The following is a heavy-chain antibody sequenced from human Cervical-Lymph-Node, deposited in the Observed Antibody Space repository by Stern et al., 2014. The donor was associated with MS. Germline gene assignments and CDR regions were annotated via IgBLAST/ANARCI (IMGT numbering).Heavy chain of an antibody. Sequence: EVQLVESGGGLVQPGGSLRLSCAASGFTFSTSAMSWVRQAPGKGLEWVSAIGGSGDSTYYADYVKGRFTISRDNSKNTLYLQMNSLRAEDTAVYYCAKDDYYYDSGGYLGWFDSWGQGTLVTVSS. CDR2: IGGSGDST. D-gene: IGHD3-22*01. J-gene: IGHJ5*01. CDR3: AKDDYYYDSGGYLGWFDS. CDR1: GFTFSTSA. V-gene: IGHV3-23*04.